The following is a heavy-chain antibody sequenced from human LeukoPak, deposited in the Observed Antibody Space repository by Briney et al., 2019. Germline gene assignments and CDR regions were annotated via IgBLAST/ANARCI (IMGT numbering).Heavy chain of an antibody. V-gene: IGHV3-23*01. CDR2: ISGSGGST. J-gene: IGHJ4*02. Sequence: GGSLRLSCAASGFTFSSYAMSWVRQAPGKGLEWVSAISGSGGSTYYADSVKGRFTISRDNSKNTLYLQMNSPRAEDTAVYYCAKHPSLLWFGELFYWGQGTLVTVSS. CDR1: GFTFSSYA. D-gene: IGHD3-10*01. CDR3: AKHPSLLWFGELFY.